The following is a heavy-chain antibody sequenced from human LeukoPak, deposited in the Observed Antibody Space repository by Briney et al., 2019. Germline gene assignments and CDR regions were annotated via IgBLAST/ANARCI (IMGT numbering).Heavy chain of an antibody. D-gene: IGHD6-19*01. CDR1: GGSISSYY. CDR3: ARTSSGWYGPMDY. V-gene: IGHV4-59*01. CDR2: IYYSGST. J-gene: IGHJ4*02. Sequence: KTSETLSLTCTVSGGSISSYYWSWIRQPPGKGLEWIGYIYYSGSTNYNPSLKSRVTISVDTSKKQFSLKLNSLTAADTAVYYCARTSSGWYGPMDYWGQGTLVTVSS.